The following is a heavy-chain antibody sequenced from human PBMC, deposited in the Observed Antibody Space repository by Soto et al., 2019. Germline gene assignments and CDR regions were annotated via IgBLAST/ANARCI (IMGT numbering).Heavy chain of an antibody. Sequence: QVQLVQSGAEVKKPGSSVKVSCKASGGTFSSYAISWVRQAPGQGLEWMGGIIPIFGTANYAQKFQGRVTITADESTSTAYMELSSLRSEDTAVYYCAREPTDYYDSSGSPGEGAFDIWGQGTMVTVSS. CDR3: AREPTDYYDSSGSPGEGAFDI. CDR1: GGTFSSYA. CDR2: IIPIFGTA. D-gene: IGHD3-22*01. V-gene: IGHV1-69*01. J-gene: IGHJ3*02.